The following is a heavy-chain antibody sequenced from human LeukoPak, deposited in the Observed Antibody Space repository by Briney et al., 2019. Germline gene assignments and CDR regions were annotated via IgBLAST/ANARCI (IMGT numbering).Heavy chain of an antibody. CDR1: GGSISSYY. V-gene: IGHV4-59*01. D-gene: IGHD4-17*01. J-gene: IGHJ4*02. Sequence: SETLSLTCTVSGGSISSYYWSRIRQPPGKGLEWIGYIYYSGSTNYNPSLKSRVTMSVDTSKNQFSLNLSSVTAADTAVYYCASLMTTVTTGDYWGRGTLVTVSS. CDR2: IYYSGST. CDR3: ASLMTTVTTGDY.